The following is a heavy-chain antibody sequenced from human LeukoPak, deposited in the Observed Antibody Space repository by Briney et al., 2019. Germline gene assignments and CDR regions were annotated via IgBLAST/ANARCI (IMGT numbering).Heavy chain of an antibody. CDR3: ARVEPYGVPFDP. V-gene: IGHV4-31*03. J-gene: IGHJ5*02. CDR1: GGSISSGGYY. Sequence: SETPSLTCTVSGGSISSGGYYWSWIRQHPGKGLEWIGYIYYSGSTYYNPSLKSRVTISVDTSKNQFSLKLSSVTAADTAVYYCARVEPYGVPFDPWGQGTLVTVSS. CDR2: IYYSGST. D-gene: IGHD4-17*01.